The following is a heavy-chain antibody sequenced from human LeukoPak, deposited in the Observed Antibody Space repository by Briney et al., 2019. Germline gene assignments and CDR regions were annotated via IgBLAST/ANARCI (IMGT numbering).Heavy chain of an antibody. D-gene: IGHD1-14*01. CDR2: IYYAGST. Sequence: SETLSLTCGVSGGSISSYYWAWIRQAPGKGLEWIGYIYYAGSTNYNPSLKSRVTMSADMSRNQFSLRMTSVTAADTAVYYCAREAQDFRTGNHRPGHYDYMDVWGKGTAVTVSS. CDR1: GGSISSYY. V-gene: IGHV4-59*01. J-gene: IGHJ6*03. CDR3: AREAQDFRTGNHRPGHYDYMDV.